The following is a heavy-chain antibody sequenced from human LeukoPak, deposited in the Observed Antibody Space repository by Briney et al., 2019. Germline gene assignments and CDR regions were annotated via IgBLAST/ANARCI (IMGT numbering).Heavy chain of an antibody. Sequence: GGSLRLSCAASGFSFSDYYMSWIRQAPGKGLEWVSYISSSGSTIYYPDSVKGRFTISRDNAKNSLYLQMNSLRAEDTAVYYCARVDRDGYNLVDYWAQGTLVTVPS. CDR3: ARVDRDGYNLVDY. CDR1: GFSFSDYY. D-gene: IGHD5-24*01. V-gene: IGHV3-11*04. CDR2: ISSSGSTI. J-gene: IGHJ4*02.